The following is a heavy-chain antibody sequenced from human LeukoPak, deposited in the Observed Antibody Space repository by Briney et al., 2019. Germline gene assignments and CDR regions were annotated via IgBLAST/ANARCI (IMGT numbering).Heavy chain of an antibody. D-gene: IGHD2-2*01. CDR3: ARHVTKWVVVPAAPDY. Sequence: GESLQISCKGSGYSFTSYWIGWVRQMPGKGLEWMGIIYPGDSDTRYSPSFQGQVTISADKSISTAYLQWSSLKTSNTAMYYCARHVTKWVVVPAAPDYWGQGTLVTVSS. V-gene: IGHV5-51*01. CDR1: GYSFTSYW. J-gene: IGHJ4*02. CDR2: IYPGDSDT.